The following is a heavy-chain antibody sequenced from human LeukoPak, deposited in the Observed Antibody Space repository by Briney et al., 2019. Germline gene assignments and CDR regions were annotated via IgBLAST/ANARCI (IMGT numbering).Heavy chain of an antibody. V-gene: IGHV4-39*01. CDR3: ARHQYQLLFPSAIDY. CDR2: IYYSGST. CDR1: GGSISSSSYY. Sequence: PSETLSLTCTVSGGSISSSSYYWGWIRQPPGKGLEWIGSIYYSGSTYYNPSLKSRVTISVDTSKNQFSLKLSSVTAADTAVYYCARHQYQLLFPSAIDYWGQGTLVTVSS. J-gene: IGHJ4*02. D-gene: IGHD2-2*01.